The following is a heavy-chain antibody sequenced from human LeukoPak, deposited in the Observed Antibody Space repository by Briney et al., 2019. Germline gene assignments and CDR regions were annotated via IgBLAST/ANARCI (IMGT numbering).Heavy chain of an antibody. Sequence: SETLSLTCTVPGGSISSSSYYWRWIRQPPGKGLEGIGSIYYSGSTYYNPSLKSRVTISVDTSKNQFSLKLSSVTAADTAVYYCARQTSGSRSGESFDYWGQGTLVTVSS. CDR2: IYYSGST. V-gene: IGHV4-39*01. D-gene: IGHD3-22*01. CDR1: GGSISSSSYY. J-gene: IGHJ4*02. CDR3: ARQTSGSRSGESFDY.